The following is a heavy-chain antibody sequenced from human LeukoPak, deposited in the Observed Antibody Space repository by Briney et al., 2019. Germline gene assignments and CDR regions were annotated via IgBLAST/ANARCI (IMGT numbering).Heavy chain of an antibody. CDR3: AREIGMARGAYYYGMDV. V-gene: IGHV1-69*13. Sequence: SVKVSCKASGGTFSSYAISWVRQAPGQGLEWMGGIIPIFGTANYAQKFQGRVTITADESTSTAYMELSSLRSEDTAVYYCAREIGMARGAYYYGMDVWGQGTTVTVSS. J-gene: IGHJ6*02. CDR1: GGTFSSYA. D-gene: IGHD3-10*01. CDR2: IIPIFGTA.